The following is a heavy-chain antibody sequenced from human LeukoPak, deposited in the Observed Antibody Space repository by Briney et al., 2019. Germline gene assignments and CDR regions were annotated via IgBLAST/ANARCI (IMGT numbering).Heavy chain of an antibody. CDR2: IIPIFGTA. CDR1: GGTFSSYA. Sequence: SVKVSCKASGGTFSSYAISWVRQAPGQGLEWMGGIIPIFGTANYAQKFQGRVTITADESTSTAYIELSSLRSEDTAVYYCARDRVEMATIRGGYFDYWGQGTLVTVSS. V-gene: IGHV1-69*13. J-gene: IGHJ4*02. D-gene: IGHD5-24*01. CDR3: ARDRVEMATIRGGYFDY.